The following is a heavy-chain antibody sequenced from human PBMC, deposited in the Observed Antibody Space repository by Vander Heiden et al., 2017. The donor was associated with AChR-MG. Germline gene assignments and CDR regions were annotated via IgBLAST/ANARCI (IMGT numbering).Heavy chain of an antibody. Sequence: QVQLVQSGVEVKTPASSVKVSCKASGGTFSRYAISWVRQAPGQGLEWMGGIIPIFGTANYAQKFQGRVTITADESTSTAYMELSSLRSEDTAVYYCARKYDYVWVSYDAFDIWGQGTMVTVSS. V-gene: IGHV1-69*01. CDR3: ARKYDYVWVSYDAFDI. J-gene: IGHJ3*02. CDR1: GGTFSRYA. CDR2: IIPIFGTA. D-gene: IGHD3-16*01.